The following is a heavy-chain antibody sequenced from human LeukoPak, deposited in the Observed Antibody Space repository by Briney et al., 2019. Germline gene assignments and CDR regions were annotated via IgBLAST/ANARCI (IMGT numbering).Heavy chain of an antibody. CDR2: INHSGST. D-gene: IGHD3-10*01. CDR1: GGSFSGYY. CDR3: ARGTIIDP. V-gene: IGHV4-34*01. Sequence: SETLSLTCAVYGGSFSGYYWSWIRQPPGKGLEWIGEINHSGSTNYNPSLKSRVTISVDTSKNQFSLKLSSVTAADTAVYYCARGTIIDPWGQGTLVTVSS. J-gene: IGHJ5*02.